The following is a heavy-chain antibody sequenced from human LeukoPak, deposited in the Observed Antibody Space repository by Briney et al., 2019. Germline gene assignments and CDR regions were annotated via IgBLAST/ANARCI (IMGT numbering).Heavy chain of an antibody. D-gene: IGHD3-10*01. CDR1: GYTFTNYA. CDR2: INAANGHT. CDR3: ARGRGPPNTNRDFYYYYMDV. J-gene: IGHJ6*03. Sequence: GASVKVSCKASGYTFTNYAIHWVRQAPGQRFEWMGWINAANGHTKYSHKFQDRITITSDTSATTAYMELSNLRSEDMALYYCARGRGPPNTNRDFYYYYMDVWGTGTTVTVSS. V-gene: IGHV1-3*03.